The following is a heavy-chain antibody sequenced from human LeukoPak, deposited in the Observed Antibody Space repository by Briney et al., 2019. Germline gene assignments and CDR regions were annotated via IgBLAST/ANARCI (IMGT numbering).Heavy chain of an antibody. D-gene: IGHD6-19*01. V-gene: IGHV4-39*01. CDR2: IYYTGST. Sequence: SETLSLTCAVSGASISGSGYYLGWIRQPSGKGLEWIGNIYYTGSTYYNASLQSRVTISIDMSKNQFSLRLSSVTAADTAMYYCVKSGGYGLIDYWGQGTLVTVSS. CDR1: GASISGSGYY. J-gene: IGHJ4*02. CDR3: VKSGGYGLIDY.